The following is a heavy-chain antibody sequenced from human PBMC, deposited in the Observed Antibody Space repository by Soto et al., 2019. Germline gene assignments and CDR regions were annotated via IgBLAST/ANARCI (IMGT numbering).Heavy chain of an antibody. Sequence: ASVKVSCKASGYTFTSYGISWVRQAPGQGLEWMGWISAYNGNTNYAQKLQGRVTMTTDTSTSTAYMELRSLRSDDTAVYYCARAFSIDYCSSTSCYDSGMVDYWGQGTLVTVSS. CDR1: GYTFTSYG. V-gene: IGHV1-18*01. CDR3: ARAFSIDYCSSTSCYDSGMVDY. D-gene: IGHD2-2*01. CDR2: ISAYNGNT. J-gene: IGHJ4*02.